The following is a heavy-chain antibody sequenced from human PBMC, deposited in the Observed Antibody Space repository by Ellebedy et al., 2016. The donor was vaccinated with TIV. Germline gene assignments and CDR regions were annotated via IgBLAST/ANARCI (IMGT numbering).Heavy chain of an antibody. CDR1: GGSISNYY. Sequence: MPSETLSLTCTVSGGSISNYYWSWIRQPPGKGLEWIGYIYYSGSTNYNPSLKSRVTISVDTSKNQFSLKLSSVTAADTAVYYCASESAAGGGYWGQGTLVTVSS. J-gene: IGHJ4*02. CDR3: ASESAAGGGY. CDR2: IYYSGST. D-gene: IGHD6-13*01. V-gene: IGHV4-59*08.